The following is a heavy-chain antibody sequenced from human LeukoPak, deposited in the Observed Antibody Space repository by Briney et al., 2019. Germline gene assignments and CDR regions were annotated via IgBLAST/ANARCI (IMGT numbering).Heavy chain of an antibody. D-gene: IGHD3-22*01. V-gene: IGHV4-39*01. Sequence: SETLSLTCTVSGGSISSGDYYWGWIRQPPGKGLEWIGSIYYSGSTYYKSSLKSRVTISVDTSKNQFSLKLSSVTAADTAVYYCARHGGRFFYDSSGQIFDYWGQGTLVTVSS. J-gene: IGHJ4*02. CDR3: ARHGGRFFYDSSGQIFDY. CDR1: GGSISSGDYY. CDR2: IYYSGST.